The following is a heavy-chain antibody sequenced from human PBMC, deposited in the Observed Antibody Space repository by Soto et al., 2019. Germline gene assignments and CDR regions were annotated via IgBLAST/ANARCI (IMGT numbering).Heavy chain of an antibody. V-gene: IGHV1-2*02. Sequence: QVPLVQSGAEVKKPGASVKVSCKASGYTFTDYYMHWVRQAPGQGLEWMGWINPNSGGTDYAQKFQGRVTMTRDTSISTAYMEVSRLRSDDTAVYYCARPYQLVSSSAAFDIWGQGTMVTVSS. CDR1: GYTFTDYY. D-gene: IGHD2-2*01. CDR2: INPNSGGT. J-gene: IGHJ3*02. CDR3: ARPYQLVSSSAAFDI.